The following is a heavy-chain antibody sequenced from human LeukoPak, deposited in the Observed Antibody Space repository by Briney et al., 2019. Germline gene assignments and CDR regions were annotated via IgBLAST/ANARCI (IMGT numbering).Heavy chain of an antibody. CDR2: ISSSGSTI. J-gene: IGHJ6*03. Sequence: GSLRLSCAASGFTFSDYYMSWIRQAPGKGLEWVSYISSSGSTIYYADSVKGRFTISRDNAKNSLYLQMNSLRAEDTAVYYCAKDRVVPPYYYNYYMDVWGKGTTVTVSS. CDR1: GFTFSDYY. V-gene: IGHV3-11*01. CDR3: AKDRVVPPYYYNYYMDV. D-gene: IGHD2-2*01.